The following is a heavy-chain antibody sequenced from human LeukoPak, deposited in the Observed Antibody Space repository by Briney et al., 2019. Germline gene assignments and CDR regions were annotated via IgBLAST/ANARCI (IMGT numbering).Heavy chain of an antibody. D-gene: IGHD3-22*01. Sequence: SETLSLTCTVSGVSFCSGIYYWSWIRQHPGKGLEWIGYIYYSGSTYYNPSLKSRVTISVDTSKNQFSLKLSSVTAADTAVYYCARGRYYYDSSGPSRGAFDIWGQGTMVTVSS. CDR1: GVSFCSGIYY. V-gene: IGHV4-30-4*08. J-gene: IGHJ3*02. CDR3: ARGRYYYDSSGPSRGAFDI. CDR2: IYYSGST.